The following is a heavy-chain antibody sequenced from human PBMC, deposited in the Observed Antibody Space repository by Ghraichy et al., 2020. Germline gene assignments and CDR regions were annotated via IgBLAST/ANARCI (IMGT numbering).Heavy chain of an antibody. V-gene: IGHV1-69*13. CDR2: IIPIFGTA. CDR3: ARGVDYGDYEAGLGY. D-gene: IGHD4-17*01. Sequence: SVKGSCKASGGTFSSYAISWVRQAPGQGLEWMGGIIPIFGTANYAQKFQGRVTITADESTSTAYMELSSLRSEDTAVYYCARGVDYGDYEAGLGYWGQGTLVTVSS. J-gene: IGHJ4*02. CDR1: GGTFSSYA.